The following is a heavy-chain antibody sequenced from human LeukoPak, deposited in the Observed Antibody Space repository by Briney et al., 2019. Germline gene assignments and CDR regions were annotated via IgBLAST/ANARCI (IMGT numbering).Heavy chain of an antibody. Sequence: ASVKVSCKASGYTFTGYYMHWVRQAPGQGLEWMGWINPNSGGTNYAQKFQGRVTMTRDTSISTAYMELSRLRSDDTAVYYCATITDDYYYYGMDVWGRGTTVTVSS. CDR1: GYTFTGYY. CDR3: ATITDDYYYYGMDV. CDR2: INPNSGGT. J-gene: IGHJ6*02. D-gene: IGHD5-24*01. V-gene: IGHV1-2*02.